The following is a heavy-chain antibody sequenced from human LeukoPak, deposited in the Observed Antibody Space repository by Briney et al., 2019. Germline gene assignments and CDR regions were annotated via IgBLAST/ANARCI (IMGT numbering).Heavy chain of an antibody. Sequence: GGSLRLSCAASRLTFSDYYMSSIPQAPGQGLEWVSYISSSSSYRNYADSVKGRFTISRDNAKNSLYLQMNSLRAEDTAVYYRARHEAVGSRSGWSLSYFDYWGQGTLVTVSS. D-gene: IGHD6-19*01. J-gene: IGHJ4*02. CDR1: RLTFSDYY. V-gene: IGHV3-11*03. CDR2: ISSSSSYR. CDR3: ARHEAVGSRSGWSLSYFDY.